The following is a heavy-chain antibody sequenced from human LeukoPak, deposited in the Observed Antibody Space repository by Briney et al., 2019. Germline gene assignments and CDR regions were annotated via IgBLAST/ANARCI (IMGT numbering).Heavy chain of an antibody. CDR3: TTEGGNYDILTGYSSDAFDI. J-gene: IGHJ3*02. Sequence: GGSLRLSCAASGFTVSSNYMSWVRQAPGKGLEWVSVIYSGGSTYYADSVKGRFTISRDNSKNTLYLQMNSLKTEDTAVYYCTTEGGNYDILTGYSSDAFDIWGQGTMVTVSS. CDR2: IYSGGST. D-gene: IGHD3-9*01. CDR1: GFTVSSNY. V-gene: IGHV3-53*01.